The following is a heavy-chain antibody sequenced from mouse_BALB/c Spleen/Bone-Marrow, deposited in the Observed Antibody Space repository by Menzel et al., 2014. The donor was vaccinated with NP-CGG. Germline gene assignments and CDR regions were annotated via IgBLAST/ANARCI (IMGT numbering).Heavy chain of an antibody. CDR3: ARGSMILNYFDY. J-gene: IGHJ2*01. V-gene: IGHV1-74*01. CDR1: GYTFTSYW. CDR2: IDPYDSET. Sequence: QVHVKQSGAELVRPGASVKLSCKASGYTFTSYWMNWVKRRPEQGLGWIGRIDPYDSETHYNQKFKDKAILTVDKSSSTAYMQLSSLTSEDSAVYYCARGSMILNYFDYWGQGTTLTVSS. D-gene: IGHD2-3*01.